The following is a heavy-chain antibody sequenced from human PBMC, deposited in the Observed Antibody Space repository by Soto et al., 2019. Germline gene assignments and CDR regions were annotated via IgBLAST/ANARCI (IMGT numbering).Heavy chain of an antibody. CDR3: AREARGNSRVYNYYGMDV. CDR1: GYTFTTYG. V-gene: IGHV1-18*01. J-gene: IGHJ6*02. D-gene: IGHD5-18*01. Sequence: QVQLVQSGAEVKKPGASVKVSCKASGYTFTTYGISWVRQAPGQGLEWMGWISAYNGDTNYAQNLQGRVTMTTDTSTTTAYMELRSLRSDGTAVYYCAREARGNSRVYNYYGMDVWGQGTTVTVSS. CDR2: ISAYNGDT.